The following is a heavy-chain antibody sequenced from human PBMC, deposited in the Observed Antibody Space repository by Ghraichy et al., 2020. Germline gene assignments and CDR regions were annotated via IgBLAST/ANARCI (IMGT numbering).Heavy chain of an antibody. CDR1: GYTFTSYG. Sequence: ASVKVSCKASGYTFTSYGISWVRQAPGQGLEWMGWISAYNGNTNYAQKLQGRVTMTTDTSTSTAYMELRSLRSDDTAVYYRARGYSSGWYEQGPNYYYYGMDVWGQGTTVTVSS. D-gene: IGHD6-19*01. CDR3: ARGYSSGWYEQGPNYYYYGMDV. CDR2: ISAYNGNT. V-gene: IGHV1-18*04. J-gene: IGHJ6*02.